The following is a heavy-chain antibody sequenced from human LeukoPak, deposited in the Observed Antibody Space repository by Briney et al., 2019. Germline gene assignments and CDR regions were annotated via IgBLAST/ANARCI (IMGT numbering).Heavy chain of an antibody. CDR3: AKDTGPNDCGGDCYTNWYFDL. J-gene: IGHJ2*01. V-gene: IGHV3-74*01. Sequence: GGSLRLSCAASGFTFSSYAMSWVRQAPGKGLEWVSRINSDGSRTSYADSVKGRFTISRDNAKNSLYLQMNSLRAEDTALYYCAKDTGPNDCGGDCYTNWYFDLWGRGTLVTVSS. CDR1: GFTFSSYA. CDR2: INSDGSRT. D-gene: IGHD2-21*02.